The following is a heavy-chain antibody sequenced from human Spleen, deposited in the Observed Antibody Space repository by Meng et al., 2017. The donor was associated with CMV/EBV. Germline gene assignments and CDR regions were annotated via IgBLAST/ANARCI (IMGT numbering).Heavy chain of an antibody. V-gene: IGHV3-30*03. Sequence: GESLKISCAASGFTFSSYAMSWVRQAPGKGLEWVAFIKSDGSYNINGDSVKGRFSISRDSDSNTVYLHMNSLRPEDAAVYFCARGTKYAMDAWGQGTTVTVSS. CDR2: IKSDGSYN. CDR3: ARGTKYAMDA. D-gene: IGHD1-14*01. J-gene: IGHJ6*02. CDR1: GFTFSSYA.